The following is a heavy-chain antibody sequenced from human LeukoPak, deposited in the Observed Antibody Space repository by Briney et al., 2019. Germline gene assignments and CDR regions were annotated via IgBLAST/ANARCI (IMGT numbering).Heavy chain of an antibody. D-gene: IGHD3-22*01. Sequence: ASVNVSCKASGYTFTSYDINWVRQATGQGLEWMGWMNPNSGNTGYAQKFQGRVTMTRSTSINTAYMELSSLRSEDTAVYYCVRRADDYDSSCYVHWGQGTLVTVSS. CDR2: MNPNSGNT. J-gene: IGHJ1*01. CDR1: GYTFTSYD. V-gene: IGHV1-8*01. CDR3: VRRADDYDSSCYVH.